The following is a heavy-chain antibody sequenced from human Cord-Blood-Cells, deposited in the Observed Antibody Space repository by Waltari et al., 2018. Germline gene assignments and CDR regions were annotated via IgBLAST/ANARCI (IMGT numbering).Heavy chain of an antibody. CDR2: SYHSGGH. CDR1: GYSISSGYY. V-gene: IGHV4-38-2*01. Sequence: QVQLQESGPGLVKPSETLSLTCAVSGYSISSGYYWGWIRQPPGKGLEWVGSSYHSGGHYYNPARKSRVTISVDTSKNQFSLKLSPVTAADTAVYYWARGTGWGLGLGRYFDYWGQGTLVTVSS. J-gene: IGHJ4*02. CDR3: ARGTGWGLGLGRYFDY. D-gene: IGHD7-27*01.